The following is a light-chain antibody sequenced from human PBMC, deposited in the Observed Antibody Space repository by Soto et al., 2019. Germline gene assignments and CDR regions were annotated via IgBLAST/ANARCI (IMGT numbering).Light chain of an antibody. CDR2: MNT. J-gene: IGLJ2*01. V-gene: IGLV3-9*01. CDR3: QIWDSSTSVV. Sequence: SYELTQPLSVSVALGQTASIPCGGKNIGSKNLHWYQQKPGQAPLLVIYMNTNRPSGIPERFSGSKSGNTATLTISRAQAGDEADYYCQIWDSSTSVVFGGGTKLTVL. CDR1: NIGSKN.